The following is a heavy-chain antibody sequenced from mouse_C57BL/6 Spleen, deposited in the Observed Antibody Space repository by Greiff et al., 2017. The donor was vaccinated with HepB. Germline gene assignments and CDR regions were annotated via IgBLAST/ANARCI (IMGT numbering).Heavy chain of an antibody. CDR3: ARYDPGFAY. Sequence: VQLQQPGAELVRPGTSVKLSCKASGYTFTSYWMHWVKQRPGQGLEWIGVIDPSDSYTNYNQKFKGKATLTVDTSSSTAYMQLSSLTSEDSAVYYCARYDPGFAYWGQGTLVTVSA. CDR1: GYTFTSYW. CDR2: IDPSDSYT. V-gene: IGHV1-59*01. J-gene: IGHJ3*01. D-gene: IGHD2-3*01.